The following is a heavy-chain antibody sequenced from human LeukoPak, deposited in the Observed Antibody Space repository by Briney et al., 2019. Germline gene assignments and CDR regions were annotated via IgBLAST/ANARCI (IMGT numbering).Heavy chain of an antibody. CDR1: DDSITMYY. J-gene: IGHJ6*03. V-gene: IGHV4-59*01. D-gene: IGHD5-18*01. CDR3: ARTTEGGYIGYFYYYYMDV. CDR2: VDHTGST. Sequence: SETLSLTCTVSDDSITMYYWTWIRQPPGKGLEWIGYVDHTGSTKFNPSLNGRVSISRDTSKNLFSLRLRSVTAADTAVYYCARTTEGGYIGYFYYYYMDVWGKGTTVTISS.